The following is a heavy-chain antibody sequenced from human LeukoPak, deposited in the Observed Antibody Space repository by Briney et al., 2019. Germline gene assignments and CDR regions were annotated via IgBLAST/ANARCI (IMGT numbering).Heavy chain of an antibody. CDR2: ISYDGSNK. CDR3: AREGMTTVTTLDY. Sequence: GGSLRLSCAASGFTFSSYAMHWVRQAPCKGLEWVAVISYDGSNKYYADSVKGRFTISRDNSKNTPYLQMNSLRAEDTAVYYCAREGMTTVTTLDYWGQGTLVTVSS. V-gene: IGHV3-30-3*01. CDR1: GFTFSSYA. D-gene: IGHD4-11*01. J-gene: IGHJ4*02.